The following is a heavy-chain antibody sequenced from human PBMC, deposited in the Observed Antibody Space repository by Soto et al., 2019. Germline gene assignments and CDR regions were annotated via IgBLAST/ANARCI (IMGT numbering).Heavy chain of an antibody. CDR2: ISAYNGNT. D-gene: IGHD2-2*01. CDR1: GYTFTSYG. Sequence: ASVKVSCKASGYTFTSYGISWVRQAPGQGLEWMGWISAYNGNTNYAQKLQGRVTMTTDTSTSTAYMELRSLRSDDTAVYYCARKVPHTRLRGDYYYYMDVWGKGTTVTVSS. V-gene: IGHV1-18*01. J-gene: IGHJ6*03. CDR3: ARKVPHTRLRGDYYYYMDV.